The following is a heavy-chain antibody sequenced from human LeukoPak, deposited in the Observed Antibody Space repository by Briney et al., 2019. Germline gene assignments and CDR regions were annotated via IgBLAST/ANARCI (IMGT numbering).Heavy chain of an antibody. Sequence: GGSLRLSCAASGFTFSSYDMSWVRQAPGKGLESVSHISGSGSSTYYADSVKGRFTISRDNSKNTLYLQMNSLRAEDTAVYYCAKDRYYDSSGYLPDYWGQGTLVTVSS. CDR2: ISGSGSST. J-gene: IGHJ4*02. CDR3: AKDRYYDSSGYLPDY. D-gene: IGHD3-22*01. V-gene: IGHV3-23*01. CDR1: GFTFSSYD.